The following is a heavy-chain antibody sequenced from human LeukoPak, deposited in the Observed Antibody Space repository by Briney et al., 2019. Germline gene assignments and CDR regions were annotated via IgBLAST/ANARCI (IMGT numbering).Heavy chain of an antibody. V-gene: IGHV3-23*01. CDR2: ISGSSGGT. Sequence: GGSLRLSCAASGFTFSNYAMCWVRQAPGKGLEWVSAISGSSGGTYYADSVKGRFTISRDNSKNTLYLQMNSLRAEDTAVYYCAKASGDGSNYYFDSWGQGTLVTVSS. CDR3: AKASGDGSNYYFDS. D-gene: IGHD5-24*01. CDR1: GFTFSNYA. J-gene: IGHJ4*02.